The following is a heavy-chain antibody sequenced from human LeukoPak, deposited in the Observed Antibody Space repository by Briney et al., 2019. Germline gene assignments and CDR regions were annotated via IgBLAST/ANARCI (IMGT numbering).Heavy chain of an antibody. V-gene: IGHV3-53*01. Sequence: GGSLRLSCAASGFTVSNNYMTWARQAPGKGLEWVSLIYSGGSTYYADSVKGRFTISRDNSKNTLYLQMNSLRAEDTAVYYCARDQYYYDSSGYYVDAFDLWGQGTMVTVSS. D-gene: IGHD3-22*01. CDR2: IYSGGST. J-gene: IGHJ3*01. CDR1: GFTVSNNY. CDR3: ARDQYYYDSSGYYVDAFDL.